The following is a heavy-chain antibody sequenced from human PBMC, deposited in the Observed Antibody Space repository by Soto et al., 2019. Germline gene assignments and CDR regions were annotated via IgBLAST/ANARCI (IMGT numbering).Heavy chain of an antibody. J-gene: IGHJ4*02. CDR2: INHSGST. V-gene: IGHV4-34*01. Sequence: SETLSLTCAVYGGSFSGYYWSWIRQPPGKGLEWIGEINHSGSTNYNPSLKSRVTISVDTSKNQFSLKLSSVTAADTAVYYCARGLKTQQLVHFGYWGQGTLVTVSS. CDR3: ARGLKTQQLVHFGY. D-gene: IGHD6-13*01. CDR1: GGSFSGYY.